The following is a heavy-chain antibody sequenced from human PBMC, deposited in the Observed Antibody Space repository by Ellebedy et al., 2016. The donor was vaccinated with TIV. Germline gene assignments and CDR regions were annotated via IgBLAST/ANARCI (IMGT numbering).Heavy chain of an antibody. Sequence: SVKVSCXASGYTFTSYGISWVRQAPGQGLEWMGGIIPIFGTANYAQKFQGRVTITADKSTSTAYMELSSLRSEDTAVYYCARLADYYGSGSYYLSYYYGMDVWGQGTTVTVSS. CDR2: IIPIFGTA. CDR3: ARLADYYGSGSYYLSYYYGMDV. V-gene: IGHV1-69*06. J-gene: IGHJ6*02. CDR1: GYTFTSYG. D-gene: IGHD3-10*01.